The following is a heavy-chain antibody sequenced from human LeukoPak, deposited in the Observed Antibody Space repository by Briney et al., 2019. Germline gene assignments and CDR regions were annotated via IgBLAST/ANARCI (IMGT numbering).Heavy chain of an antibody. V-gene: IGHV1-8*03. CDR3: ARRGVWGSSPYYYYYYYMDV. Sequence: ASVKVSCKASGYTFTSYDINWVRQATGQGLEWMGWMNPNSGNTGYAQKFQGRVTITRNTSISTAYMELSSLRSEDTAVYYCARRGVWGSSPYYYYYYYMDVWGKGTTVTVSS. D-gene: IGHD7-27*01. CDR1: GYTFTSYD. J-gene: IGHJ6*03. CDR2: MNPNSGNT.